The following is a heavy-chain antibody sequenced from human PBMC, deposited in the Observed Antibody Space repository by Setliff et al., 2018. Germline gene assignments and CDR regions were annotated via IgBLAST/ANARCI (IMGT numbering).Heavy chain of an antibody. V-gene: IGHV4-61*09. CDR1: GGSISSGGFY. J-gene: IGHJ6*03. CDR3: ARVTGFFYVDA. Sequence: KTSETLSLTCSVSGGSISSGGFYWSWIRQSAGRGLEWIGHFHTGGATDYNLSLKSRVTISLDASKNQFSLRLTSVTAADTAVYYCARVTGFFYVDAWGKGTTVTVSS. CDR2: FHTGGAT. D-gene: IGHD3-3*01.